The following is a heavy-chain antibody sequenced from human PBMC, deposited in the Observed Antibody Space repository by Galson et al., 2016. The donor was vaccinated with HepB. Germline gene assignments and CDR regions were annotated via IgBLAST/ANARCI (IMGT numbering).Heavy chain of an antibody. J-gene: IGHJ6*02. D-gene: IGHD3-10*01. CDR3: ARTYYDSGSYPTNHNYGMDV. CDR1: GDTFSSYA. V-gene: IGHV1-69*06. CDR2: IIPIFGTA. Sequence: SVKVSCKASGDTFSSYAINWVRQAPGQGLEWMGGIIPIFGTANYAQRFQGRVTITADKSTSTAYLELSSLRSEDTAVYYCARTYYDSGSYPTNHNYGMDVGGQGATVTVAS.